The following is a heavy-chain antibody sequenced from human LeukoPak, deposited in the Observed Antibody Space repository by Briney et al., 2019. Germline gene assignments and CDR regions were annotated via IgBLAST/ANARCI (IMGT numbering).Heavy chain of an antibody. J-gene: IGHJ4*02. V-gene: IGHV4-59*01. CDR1: GDSIGTYY. CDR2: MSYSGDT. D-gene: IGHD3-22*01. CDR3: ARGSDSHAWRLGS. Sequence: SETLSLTCSVSGDSIGTYYWNWFRQPPGKGPEWIGYMSYSGDTAYNPSLKSRVTVSLDTSKSQFSLKLTSETAADTAVYYCARGSDSHAWRLGSWGQGTLVTVSS.